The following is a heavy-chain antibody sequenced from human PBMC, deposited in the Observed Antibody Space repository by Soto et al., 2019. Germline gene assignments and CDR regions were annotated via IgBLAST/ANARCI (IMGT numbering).Heavy chain of an antibody. D-gene: IGHD3-22*01. CDR1: GGSISSYY. Sequence: SETLSLTCTVSGGSISSYYWSWIRQPPGKGLEWIGYIYYSGSTYYNPSLKSRVTISVDTSKNQFSLKLSSVTAADTAVYYCARGPAHYDSSGPSAFDIWGQGTMVTVSS. CDR3: ARGPAHYDSSGPSAFDI. V-gene: IGHV4-59*08. J-gene: IGHJ3*02. CDR2: IYYSGST.